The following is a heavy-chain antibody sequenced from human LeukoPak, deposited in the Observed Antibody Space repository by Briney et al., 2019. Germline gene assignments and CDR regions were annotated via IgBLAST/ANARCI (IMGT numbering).Heavy chain of an antibody. CDR3: ARVRIGETSYDASDV. V-gene: IGHV4-59*13. J-gene: IGHJ3*01. CDR1: GGSISSYY. CDR2: IYSTGST. D-gene: IGHD1-26*01. Sequence: SETLSLTCTVSGGSISSYYWTWIRQPQGKGLEWIGDIYSTGSTNYNPYLKRRVTISVDTSKNQFSLKLSSVTAADTAVYFCARVRIGETSYDASDVWGLGTMVTVSS.